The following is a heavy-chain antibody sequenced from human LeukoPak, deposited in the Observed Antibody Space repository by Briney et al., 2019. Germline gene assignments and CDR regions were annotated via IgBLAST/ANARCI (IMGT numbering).Heavy chain of an antibody. V-gene: IGHV4-4*07. CDR3: ARVDSLDAFDI. J-gene: IGHJ3*02. Sequence: SETLSLTCTVSGGSIRSYYWSWIRQPAGKGLEWIGRIYTNESTNYNPSLKSRVTMSVDTSKNQFSLKLSSVTAADTAVYYCARVDSLDAFDIWGQGTMVTVSS. CDR1: GGSIRSYY. D-gene: IGHD2-21*01. CDR2: IYTNEST.